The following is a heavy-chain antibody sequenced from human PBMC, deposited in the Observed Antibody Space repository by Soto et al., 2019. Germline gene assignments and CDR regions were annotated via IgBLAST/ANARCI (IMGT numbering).Heavy chain of an antibody. CDR2: ISGGGTYR. D-gene: IGHD6-13*01. CDR1: GLTFSHYS. J-gene: IGHJ6*02. CDR3: ARVNSSIEYSNGIDV. Sequence: EVQLVESGGGLVKPGGSLRLSCAASGLTFSHYSMNWVRQAPGKGLEWVSSISGGGTYRYYAESVKGRFTISRDNAKNELDLPMNSMRAEDTAVYYCARVNSSIEYSNGIDVWGQGTTVTVSS. V-gene: IGHV3-21*02.